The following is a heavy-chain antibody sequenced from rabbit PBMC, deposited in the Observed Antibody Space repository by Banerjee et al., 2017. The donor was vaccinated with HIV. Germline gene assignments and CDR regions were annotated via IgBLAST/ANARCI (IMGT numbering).Heavy chain of an antibody. D-gene: IGHD2-1*01. CDR3: ARGYDDYDARLDL. J-gene: IGHJ3*01. Sequence: QLKESGGGLVQPGGSLKLSCKASGIDFSLYYMSWVRQVPGKGLEWIGYIDPIFGTTYSAAWVDGRFTISSHNAQNTLWLQLNSLTAADTATYFCARGYDDYDARLDLWGPGTLVTVS. CDR2: IDPIFGTT. V-gene: IGHV1S7*01. CDR1: GIDFSLYY.